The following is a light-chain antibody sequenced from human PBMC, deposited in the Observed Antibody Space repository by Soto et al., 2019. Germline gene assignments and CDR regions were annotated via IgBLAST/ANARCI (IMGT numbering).Light chain of an antibody. CDR3: TSSTTGSLYV. V-gene: IGLV2-14*01. J-gene: IGLJ1*01. CDR2: KVT. CDR1: SRDVGGSAY. Sequence: QSVLTQPASVSGSPGQSITISCTGTSRDVGGSAYVSWYQQFPGNVPRLLIYKVTNRPSGVSYRFSGSKSGNTASLTISGLQAEDKADYFCTSSTTGSLYVFGTGTKVTVL.